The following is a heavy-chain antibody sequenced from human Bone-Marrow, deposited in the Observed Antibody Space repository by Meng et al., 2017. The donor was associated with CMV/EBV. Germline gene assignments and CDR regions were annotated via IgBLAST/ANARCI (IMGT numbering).Heavy chain of an antibody. Sequence: GGSLRLSCKDSGYSFSAYWIGWVRQMPGRGLEWMGVIYPGDSDTRYSPSFQGQVTISADKSSNTAYLQWGSLQASDTATYYCARHRVYCSSTSCYSKLDPWGQGHLVNVSS. V-gene: IGHV5-51*01. CDR3: ARHRVYCSSTSCYSKLDP. CDR1: GYSFSAYW. CDR2: IYPGDSDT. J-gene: IGHJ5*02. D-gene: IGHD2-2*01.